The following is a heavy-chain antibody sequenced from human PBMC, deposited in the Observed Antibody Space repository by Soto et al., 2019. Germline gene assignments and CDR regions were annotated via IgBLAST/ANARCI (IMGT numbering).Heavy chain of an antibody. CDR2: ISYDGSNK. Sequence: QVQLVESGGGVVQPGRSLRLSCAASGFTFSSYAMHWVRQAPGKGLEWVAVISYDGSNKYYADSVKGRFTISRDNSKNTLYLQMNSLRAEDTAVYYCARDRQWLVSDIDYWGQGTLVTVSS. V-gene: IGHV3-30-3*01. CDR3: ARDRQWLVSDIDY. CDR1: GFTFSSYA. J-gene: IGHJ4*02. D-gene: IGHD6-19*01.